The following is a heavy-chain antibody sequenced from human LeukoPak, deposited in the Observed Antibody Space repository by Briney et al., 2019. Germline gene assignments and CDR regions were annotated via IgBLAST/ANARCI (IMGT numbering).Heavy chain of an antibody. CDR2: IYYSGST. CDR1: GGSISSYY. D-gene: IGHD3-22*01. V-gene: IGHV4-59*01. CDR3: ARGGRYYYDSSGYSH. Sequence: PSETLSLTCTVSGGSISSYYWSWIRQPPGKGLEWIGYIYYSGSTNYNPSLKSRVTISVDTSKNQFSLKLSSVTAADTAVYYCARGGRYYYDSSGYSHWGQGTLVTVSS. J-gene: IGHJ4*02.